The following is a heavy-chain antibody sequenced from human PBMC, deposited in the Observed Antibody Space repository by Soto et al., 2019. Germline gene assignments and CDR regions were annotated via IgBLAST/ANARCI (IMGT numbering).Heavy chain of an antibody. D-gene: IGHD3-3*01. V-gene: IGHV4-31*03. CDR1: GGSISSGGYY. CDR3: ARDLSGIFGVVNYYMDV. CDR2: IYYSGST. J-gene: IGHJ6*03. Sequence: SETLSLTCTVSGGSISSGGYYWSWIRQHPGKGLEWIGYIYYSGSTYHSPSLKRRVTISVDTSKNQFSLKLSSVTAADTAVYYCARDLSGIFGVVNYYMDVWGKGTTVTVSS.